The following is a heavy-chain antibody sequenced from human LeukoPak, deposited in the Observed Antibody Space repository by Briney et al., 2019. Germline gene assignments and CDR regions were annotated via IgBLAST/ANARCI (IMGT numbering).Heavy chain of an antibody. Sequence: ASVKVSCKASGGTFSSYAISWVRQAPGQGLKWMGWINPNSGGTNYAQNFQGRVTMTRDTSISTASVELSRLTSDDTAVYHCARSSIQRYASSSYDYWGQGTLVTVSS. J-gene: IGHJ4*02. D-gene: IGHD6-6*01. CDR2: INPNSGGT. CDR3: ARSSIQRYASSSYDY. V-gene: IGHV1-2*02. CDR1: GGTFSSYA.